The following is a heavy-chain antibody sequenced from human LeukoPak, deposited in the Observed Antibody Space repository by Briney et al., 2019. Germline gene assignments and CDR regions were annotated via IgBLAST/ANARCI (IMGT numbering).Heavy chain of an antibody. CDR3: ARNIPPHSNHSKDAFDI. D-gene: IGHD4-11*01. CDR1: GYTLTSSG. J-gene: IGHJ3*02. Sequence: GASVNVSCKASGYTLTSSGISWVRQAPGEGLGWMGLISPDNGNTNYAQKIQGRVTMSTDTSTDPAYMELRSLRSEDTAVYYCARNIPPHSNHSKDAFDIWGQGTLVTVSS. V-gene: IGHV1-18*01. CDR2: ISPDNGNT.